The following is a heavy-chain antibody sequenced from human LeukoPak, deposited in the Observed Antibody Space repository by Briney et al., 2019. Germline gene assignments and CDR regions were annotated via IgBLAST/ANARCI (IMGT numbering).Heavy chain of an antibody. V-gene: IGHV1-18*01. J-gene: IGHJ4*02. CDR1: GYTFTSYG. Sequence: RASVKVSCKASGYTFTSYGISWVRQAPGQGLEWMGWISAYNGNTNYAQKLQGRVTMTTDTSTSTAYMELRSLRSDDTAVYYCARDTYYYDSSGYYYLDYWGQGTLVTVSS. CDR3: ARDTYYYDSSGYYYLDY. CDR2: ISAYNGNT. D-gene: IGHD3-22*01.